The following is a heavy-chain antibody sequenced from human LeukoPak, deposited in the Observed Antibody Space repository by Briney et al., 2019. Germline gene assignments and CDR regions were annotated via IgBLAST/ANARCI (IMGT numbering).Heavy chain of an antibody. CDR1: GGSISSGGYY. V-gene: IGHV4-31*03. CDR2: IYYGGST. CDR3: ARDQEKGFGFDY. J-gene: IGHJ4*02. D-gene: IGHD3-16*01. Sequence: SETLSLTCTVSGGSISSGGYYWSWIRQHPGKGLEWIGYIYYGGSTYYNPSLKSRVTISVDTSKNQFSLKLSSVTAADTAVYYCARDQEKGFGFDYWGQGTLVTVSS.